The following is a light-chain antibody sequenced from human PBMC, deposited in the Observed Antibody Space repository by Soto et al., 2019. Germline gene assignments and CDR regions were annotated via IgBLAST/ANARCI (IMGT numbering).Light chain of an antibody. CDR1: QNINNY. Sequence: DIQMTQSPSSLSASVGDRVTITCQASQNINNYLNWYQQKPGRAPKLLIYDASNLEAGVPSRFRVSGPGTDFTFTISRPQAEDVATDYCQLYENLPTFGQGTRLEIK. CDR2: DAS. V-gene: IGKV1-33*01. J-gene: IGKJ5*01. CDR3: QLYENLPT.